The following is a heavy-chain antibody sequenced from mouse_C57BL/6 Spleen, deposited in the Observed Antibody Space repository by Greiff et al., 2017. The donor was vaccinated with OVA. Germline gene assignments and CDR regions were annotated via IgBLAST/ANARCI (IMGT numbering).Heavy chain of an antibody. D-gene: IGHD2-14*01. CDR2: ISGGGGNT. J-gene: IGHJ2*01. CDR1: GFTFSSYT. CDR3: AREVYYRGYFDY. Sequence: DVHLVESGGGLVKPGGSLKLSCAASGFTFSSYTMSWVRQTPEKRLEWVATISGGGGNTYYPDSVKGRFTISRDNAKNTLYLQMSSLRSEDTALYYCAREVYYRGYFDYWGQGTTLTVSS. V-gene: IGHV5-9*01.